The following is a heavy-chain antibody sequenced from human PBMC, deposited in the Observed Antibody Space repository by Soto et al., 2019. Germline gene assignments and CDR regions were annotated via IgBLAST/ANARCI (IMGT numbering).Heavy chain of an antibody. D-gene: IGHD6-13*01. Sequence: QVQLQQWGAGLLTPSETLSLTCAVYGGSFSGYYWSWIRQPPGKGLEWIGEINHSGSTNYNPSLKSRVTISVDTSKNHFSLKLSSVTAADTAVYYCARGEAAGTEYYFDYWGQGTLVTVSS. CDR2: INHSGST. J-gene: IGHJ4*02. CDR3: ARGEAAGTEYYFDY. CDR1: GGSFSGYY. V-gene: IGHV4-34*01.